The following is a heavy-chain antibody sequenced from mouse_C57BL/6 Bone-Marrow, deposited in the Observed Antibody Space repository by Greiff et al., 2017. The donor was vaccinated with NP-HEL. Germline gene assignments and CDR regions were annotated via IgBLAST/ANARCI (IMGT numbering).Heavy chain of an antibody. Sequence: VQLVESGAELARPGASVKMSCKASGYTFTSYTMHWVKQRPGQGLEWIGYINPSSGYTKYNQKFKDKATLTADKSSSTAYMQLSSLTSEDSAVYYCARSAGLRFAYWGQGTLVTVSA. D-gene: IGHD2-4*01. CDR1: GYTFTSYT. J-gene: IGHJ3*01. CDR2: INPSSGYT. CDR3: ARSAGLRFAY. V-gene: IGHV1-4*01.